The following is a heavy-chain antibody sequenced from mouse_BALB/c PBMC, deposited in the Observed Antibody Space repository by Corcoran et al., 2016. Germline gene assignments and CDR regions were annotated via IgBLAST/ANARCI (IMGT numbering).Heavy chain of an antibody. Sequence: EVQLQQSGPELVKPGASVKMSCKASGYTFTSYVMHWVKQKPGQGLEWIGYINPYNDCTKYNEKFKGKATLTSDKSSSTAYMELSSLTSEDSAVYYCARLYPGIAMDYWGQGTSVTVSS. CDR1: GYTFTSYV. J-gene: IGHJ4*01. CDR2: INPYNDCT. CDR3: ARLYPGIAMDY. V-gene: IGHV1S136*01.